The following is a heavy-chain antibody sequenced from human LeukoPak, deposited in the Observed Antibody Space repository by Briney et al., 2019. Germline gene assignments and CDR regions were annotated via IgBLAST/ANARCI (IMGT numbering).Heavy chain of an antibody. Sequence: SETLSLTCTVSGGSISSYYWSRIRQPAGKGLEWIGRIYTSGSTNDNPSLKSRVTMSVDTSKNQFSLKLSSVTAADTAVYYCARSSHLHSSGWYAGAFDIWGQGTMVTVSS. CDR3: ARSSHLHSSGWYAGAFDI. J-gene: IGHJ3*02. CDR1: GGSISSYY. V-gene: IGHV4-4*07. D-gene: IGHD6-19*01. CDR2: IYTSGST.